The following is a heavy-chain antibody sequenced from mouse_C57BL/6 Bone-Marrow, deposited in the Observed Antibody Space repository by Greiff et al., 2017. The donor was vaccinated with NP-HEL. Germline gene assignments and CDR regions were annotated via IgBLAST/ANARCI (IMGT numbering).Heavy chain of an antibody. CDR2: IDPENGDT. CDR1: GFNIKDDY. V-gene: IGHV14-4*01. Sequence: EVKLQESGAELVRPGASVKLSCTASGFNIKDDYMHWVKQRPEQGLEWIGWIDPENGDTEYASKFQGKATITADTSSNTAYLQLSSLTSEDTAVYYCIGNYVGYWGQGTTLTVSS. D-gene: IGHD1-1*02. CDR3: IGNYVGY. J-gene: IGHJ2*01.